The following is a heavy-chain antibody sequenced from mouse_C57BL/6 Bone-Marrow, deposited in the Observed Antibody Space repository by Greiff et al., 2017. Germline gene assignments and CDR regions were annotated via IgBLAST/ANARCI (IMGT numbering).Heavy chain of an antibody. Sequence: EVQLVESGGGLVQPKGSLKLSCAASGFTFNTYAMHWVRQAPGKGLEWVARIRSKSSNYATYYADSVKDRFTIPRDDSKSMLYLQMSNLKAEDTAMYYCVREVGYYGAMDYWGQGTSVTVSS. J-gene: IGHJ4*01. CDR2: IRSKSSNYAT. V-gene: IGHV10-3*01. D-gene: IGHD1-1*01. CDR3: VREVGYYGAMDY. CDR1: GFTFNTYA.